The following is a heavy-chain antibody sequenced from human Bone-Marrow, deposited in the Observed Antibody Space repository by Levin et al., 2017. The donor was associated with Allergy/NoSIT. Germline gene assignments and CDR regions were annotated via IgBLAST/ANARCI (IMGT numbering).Heavy chain of an antibody. CDR1: GFTFSSYG. V-gene: IGHV3-33*01. CDR3: ARAPSGLDAFDI. Sequence: LSLTCAASGFTFSSYGMHWVRQAPGKGLEWVAVIWYDGSNKYYADSVKGRFTISRDNSKNTLYLQMNSLRAEDTAVYYCARAPSGLDAFDIWGQGTMVTVSS. CDR2: IWYDGSNK. D-gene: IGHD3-10*01. J-gene: IGHJ3*02.